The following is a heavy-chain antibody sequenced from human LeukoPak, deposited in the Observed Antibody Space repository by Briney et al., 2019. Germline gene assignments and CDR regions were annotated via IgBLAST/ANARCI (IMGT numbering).Heavy chain of an antibody. CDR1: GGSISSYY. CDR2: IYYSGST. J-gene: IGHJ5*02. Sequence: PSETLSLTCTVSGGSISSYYWSWIPQPPGKGLEWFGYIYYSGSTHYNPSLKSRVTISVDTSKNQFSLKLSSVTAADTVVYYCARPLLWFGELLPHNWFDPGGQGTLVSVSS. V-gene: IGHV4-59*08. CDR3: ARPLLWFGELLPHNWFDP. D-gene: IGHD3-10*01.